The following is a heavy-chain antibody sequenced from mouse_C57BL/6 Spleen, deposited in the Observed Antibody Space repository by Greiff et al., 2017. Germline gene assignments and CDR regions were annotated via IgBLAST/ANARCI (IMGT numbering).Heavy chain of an antibody. D-gene: IGHD2-4*01. CDR3: ARRRYDYDGAMDY. J-gene: IGHJ4*01. CDR2: INPGSGGT. V-gene: IGHV1-54*01. Sequence: QVQLKQSGAELVRPGTSVKVSCKASGYAFTNYLIEWVKQRPGQGLEWIGVINPGSGGTNYNEKFKGKATLTADKSSSTAYMQLSSLTSEDSAVYFCARRRYDYDGAMDYWGQGTSVTVSS. CDR1: GYAFTNYL.